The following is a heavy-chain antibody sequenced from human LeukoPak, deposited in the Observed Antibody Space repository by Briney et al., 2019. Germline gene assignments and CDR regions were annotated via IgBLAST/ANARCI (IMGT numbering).Heavy chain of an antibody. J-gene: IGHJ3*02. CDR1: GGSISRGGYY. CDR2: IFYSVSS. V-gene: IGHV4-61*08. D-gene: IGHD3-10*01. Sequence: SQTLSLPCTLSGGSISRGGYYWPWIPQQPGKGLDRIGYIFYSVSSSDDPSLKNRFKISVDTSTNQLSLKLRSVTAADTGVYYCARENTMVRGAFDAFDIWGQGTRVIVSA. CDR3: ARENTMVRGAFDAFDI.